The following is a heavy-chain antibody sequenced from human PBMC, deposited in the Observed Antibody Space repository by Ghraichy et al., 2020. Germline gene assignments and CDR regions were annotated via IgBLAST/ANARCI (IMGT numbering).Heavy chain of an antibody. Sequence: ASVKVSCRVSGYTFTDYGFTWVRQAPGQRLEWVGWINTDSGYTTYVQKFQGRVSMTRDKYTNTAYMELWSLRSDDMGVYYCVRGRERATYALDLWGRGTMVTVSS. V-gene: IGHV1-18*03. CDR1: GYTFTDYG. CDR3: VRGRERATYALDL. CDR2: INTDSGYT. J-gene: IGHJ3*01. D-gene: IGHD1-1*01.